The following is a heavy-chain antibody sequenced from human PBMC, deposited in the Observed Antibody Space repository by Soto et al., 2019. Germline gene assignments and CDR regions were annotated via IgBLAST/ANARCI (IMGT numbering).Heavy chain of an antibody. V-gene: IGHV3-23*01. J-gene: IGHJ4*02. CDR1: GFTFRRYA. D-gene: IGHD3-10*01. CDR3: AKDVWLGELLGVFDY. CDR2: ISSSGAST. Sequence: PGGSLRLCCAASGFTFRRYAMSWVRQAPGKGLEWVSGISSSGASTYYADSVKGRFTISRDYSKYTLYLEMNSLRAEDTAVYYCAKDVWLGELLGVFDYWGQGTLVTVSS.